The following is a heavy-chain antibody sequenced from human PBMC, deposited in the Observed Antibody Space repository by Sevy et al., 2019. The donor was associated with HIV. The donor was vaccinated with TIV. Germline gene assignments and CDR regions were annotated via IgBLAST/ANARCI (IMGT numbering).Heavy chain of an antibody. J-gene: IGHJ4*02. CDR2: ITRNSYEAYGGTT. D-gene: IGHD5-12*01. Sequence: GGSLRLSCTTSGFTFDDYAMSWFRQAPGKGLEWVAFITRNSYEAYGGTTDYGASVKGRFISSRDDSKSIAYLQMNSLKIEDTAVYYCTRGLATADTPEYYFDYWGQGTLVTVSS. CDR1: GFTFDDYA. CDR3: TRGLATADTPEYYFDY. V-gene: IGHV3-49*03.